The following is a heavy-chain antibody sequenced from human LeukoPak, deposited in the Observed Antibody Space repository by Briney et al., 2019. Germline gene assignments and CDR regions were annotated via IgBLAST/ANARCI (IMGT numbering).Heavy chain of an antibody. V-gene: IGHV6-1*01. CDR3: ARGSSPSHFDY. CDR2: TYFRSKWYN. D-gene: IGHD2-15*01. Sequence: SQTLSLTCAISGDSVSTNSVAWNWIRQSPSRGLEWLGRTYFRSKWYNDYAVSVKSRITINPETFKNQFSLQLNSVTPEDTAVYYCARGSSPSHFDYWGQGTLVTVSS. CDR1: GDSVSTNSVA. J-gene: IGHJ4*02.